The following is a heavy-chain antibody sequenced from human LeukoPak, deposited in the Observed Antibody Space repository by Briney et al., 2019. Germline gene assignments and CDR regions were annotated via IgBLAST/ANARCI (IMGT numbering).Heavy chain of an antibody. D-gene: IGHD3-10*02. CDR1: GFTFDDYG. CDR3: ARSRFGELDSDY. J-gene: IGHJ4*02. Sequence: GGSLRLSCAASGFTFDDYGMSWVRQAPGKGLEGVSTINWYGASTGYADSVRGRFTISRDNAKNSLYLQMNSLRAGDTAFYYCARSRFGELDSDYWGQGTLVTVSS. V-gene: IGHV3-20*04. CDR2: INWYGAST.